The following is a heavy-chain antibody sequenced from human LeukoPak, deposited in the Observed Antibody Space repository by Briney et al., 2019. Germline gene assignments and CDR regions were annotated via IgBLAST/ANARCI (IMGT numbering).Heavy chain of an antibody. J-gene: IGHJ4*02. CDR3: AKDIRDSSSWYPYYFDY. D-gene: IGHD6-13*01. CDR1: GFTFSSYA. CDR2: ISGSGGST. V-gene: IGHV3-23*01. Sequence: GGSLRLSCAASGFTFSSYAMSWVRQAPGKGLEWVSAISGSGGSTYYADSVKGRFTISRDNSKNTLYLQMNSLRAEDTAVYYCAKDIRDSSSWYPYYFDYWGQGTLVTVSS.